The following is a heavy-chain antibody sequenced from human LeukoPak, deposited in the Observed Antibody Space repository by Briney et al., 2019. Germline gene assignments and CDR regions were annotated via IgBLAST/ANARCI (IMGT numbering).Heavy chain of an antibody. Sequence: GGSLRLSCAASGFTFSSYWMHWVRQAPGKGLVWVSRITSDGSSINYADSVKGRFTISRDNAKDTLYLQMNSLRAGDTAVYYCARDISPYYYDSSGYYYDAFDIWGQGTMVTVSS. CDR3: ARDISPYYYDSSGYYYDAFDI. V-gene: IGHV3-74*01. CDR2: ITSDGSSI. D-gene: IGHD3-22*01. CDR1: GFTFSSYW. J-gene: IGHJ3*02.